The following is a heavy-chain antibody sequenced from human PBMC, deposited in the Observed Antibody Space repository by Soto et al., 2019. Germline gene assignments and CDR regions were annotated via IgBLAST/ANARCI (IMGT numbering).Heavy chain of an antibody. D-gene: IGHD3-3*01. CDR1: GFTFSSYA. J-gene: IGHJ4*02. Sequence: SLRLSCAASGFTFSSYAMSWVRQAPGKGLEWVSAISGSGGSTYYADSVKGRFTISRDNSKNTLYLQMNSLRAEDTAVYYCAKDSGYDFWSGYSAPNHFDYWGQGTLVTVSS. CDR3: AKDSGYDFWSGYSAPNHFDY. CDR2: ISGSGGST. V-gene: IGHV3-23*01.